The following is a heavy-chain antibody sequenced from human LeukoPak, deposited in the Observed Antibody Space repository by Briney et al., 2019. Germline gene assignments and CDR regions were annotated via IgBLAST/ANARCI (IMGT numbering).Heavy chain of an antibody. Sequence: LVKVYCKASGDTFSSYAISWVRQAPGQGLEWMGGIIPIFGTANYAQKFQGRVTITADESTSTAYMELSSLRSEDTAVYYCASLYCSGGSCYSGWYYFDYWGQGTLVTVSS. CDR3: ASLYCSGGSCYSGWYYFDY. V-gene: IGHV1-69*01. D-gene: IGHD2-15*01. CDR1: GDTFSSYA. J-gene: IGHJ4*02. CDR2: IIPIFGTA.